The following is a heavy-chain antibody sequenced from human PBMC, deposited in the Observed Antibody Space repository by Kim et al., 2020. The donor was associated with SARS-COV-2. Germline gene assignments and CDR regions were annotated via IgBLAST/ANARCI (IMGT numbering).Heavy chain of an antibody. CDR1: GFTFSSYE. V-gene: IGHV3-48*03. CDR3: ARRRRADAFDI. J-gene: IGHJ3*02. Sequence: GGSLRLSCAASGFTFSSYEMTWVRQAPGKGLEWVSYVSASGTTMYYADSVRGRFIISRDNARDSLYLQMNSLRAEDTAGYYCARRRRADAFDIWGLGTMVTVSS. CDR2: VSASGTTM.